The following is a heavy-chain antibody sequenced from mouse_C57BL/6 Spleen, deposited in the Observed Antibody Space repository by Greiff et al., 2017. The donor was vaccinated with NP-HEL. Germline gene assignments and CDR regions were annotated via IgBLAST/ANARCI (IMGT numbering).Heavy chain of an antibody. V-gene: IGHV1-55*01. CDR3: ARFDGYLAWFAY. Sequence: QVQLQQPGAELVKPGASVKMSCKASGYTFTSYWITWVKQRPGQGLEWIGDIYPGSGSTNYNEKFKSKATLTVDRSSSTAYMQLSSLTSEDSAVYYCARFDGYLAWFAYWGQGTLVTVSA. CDR2: IYPGSGST. J-gene: IGHJ3*01. D-gene: IGHD2-3*01. CDR1: GYTFTSYW.